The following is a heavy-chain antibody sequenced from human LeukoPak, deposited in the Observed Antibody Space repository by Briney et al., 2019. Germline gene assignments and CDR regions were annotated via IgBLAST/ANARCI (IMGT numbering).Heavy chain of an antibody. J-gene: IGHJ3*02. CDR2: IYHSGST. D-gene: IGHD3-22*01. CDR3: ARVGYYDSSGYYYGRGFAGSRNDAFDI. Sequence: PSETLSLTCTVSGYSISSGYYWGWIRQPPGKGLEWIGSIYHSGSTYYNPSLKSRVTLYVATSKNQFSLKLSSVTAADTDVYYCARVGYYDSSGYYYGRGFAGSRNDAFDIWGQGTMVTVSS. CDR1: GYSISSGYY. V-gene: IGHV4-38-2*02.